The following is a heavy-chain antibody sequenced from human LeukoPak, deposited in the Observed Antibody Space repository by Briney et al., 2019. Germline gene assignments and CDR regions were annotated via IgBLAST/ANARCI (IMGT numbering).Heavy chain of an antibody. CDR1: GYSFTSFG. J-gene: IGHJ4*02. CDR3: AREIPYPDCSSSGCYGPWDY. D-gene: IGHD2-2*01. Sequence: SVKVSCKASGYSFTSFGLSWLRQAPGQGLEWMGWISTNTGNTDYAQKFQDRVTLTTDTSTTTAYMELRSLTSDDTAVYYCAREIPYPDCSSSGCYGPWDYWGQGTLVLVSS. V-gene: IGHV1-18*01. CDR2: ISTNTGNT.